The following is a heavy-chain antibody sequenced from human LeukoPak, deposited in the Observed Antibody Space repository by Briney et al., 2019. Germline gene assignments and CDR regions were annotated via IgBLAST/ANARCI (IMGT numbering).Heavy chain of an antibody. Sequence: SETLSLTCAVYGGSFSGYYWSWIRQPPGKGLEWIGEINHSRGTKYNPSLKSRVTISVDTSKNQFSLKLNSVTAADTAVYYYARHSLYGSGTNQDYWGQGTLVTVSS. CDR3: ARHSLYGSGTNQDY. CDR2: INHSRGT. D-gene: IGHD3-10*01. V-gene: IGHV4-34*01. CDR1: GGSFSGYY. J-gene: IGHJ4*02.